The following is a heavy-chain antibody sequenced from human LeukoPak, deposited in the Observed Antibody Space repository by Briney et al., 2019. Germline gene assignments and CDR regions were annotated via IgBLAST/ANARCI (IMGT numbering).Heavy chain of an antibody. CDR2: ISSSGTTI. CDR1: GFTFSSYE. Sequence: GGPLRLSCAASGFTFSSYEMNWVSQAPGKGLEWVSYISSSGTTIYYADSVKGRFIISRDNAKNSLYLQMNSLRVEDTAVYYCAGDALQLFDCWGQGTLVTVSS. CDR3: AGDALQLFDC. V-gene: IGHV3-48*03. J-gene: IGHJ4*02. D-gene: IGHD5-24*01.